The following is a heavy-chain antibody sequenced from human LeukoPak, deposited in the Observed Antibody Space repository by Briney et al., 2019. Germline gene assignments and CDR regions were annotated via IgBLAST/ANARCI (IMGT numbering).Heavy chain of an antibody. Sequence: PSETLSLTCAVYGGSFSGYYWSWIRQPPGKGLEWIGEINHSGSTNYNPSLKSRVTISVDTSKNQFSLKLSSVTAADTAVYYCARGNGQRSSTSFNWFDPWGQGTLVTVSS. CDR1: GGSFSGYY. CDR2: INHSGST. V-gene: IGHV4-34*01. D-gene: IGHD2-2*01. CDR3: ARGNGQRSSTSFNWFDP. J-gene: IGHJ5*02.